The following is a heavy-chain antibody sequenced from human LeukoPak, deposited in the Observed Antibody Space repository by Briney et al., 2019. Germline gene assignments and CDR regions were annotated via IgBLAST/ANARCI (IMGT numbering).Heavy chain of an antibody. V-gene: IGHV5-51*01. J-gene: IGHJ6*02. CDR2: IYPGDSDT. D-gene: IGHD3-3*01. CDR3: ARLGDFWSGSPSGSYYYGMDV. CDR1: GYSFTSYW. Sequence: GESLQISCKGSGYSFTSYWIGWVRQMPGKGLEWMGIIYPGDSDTRYSPSFQGQVTISADKSISTAYLQWSSLKASDTAMYYCARLGDFWSGSPSGSYYYGMDVWGQGTTVTVSS.